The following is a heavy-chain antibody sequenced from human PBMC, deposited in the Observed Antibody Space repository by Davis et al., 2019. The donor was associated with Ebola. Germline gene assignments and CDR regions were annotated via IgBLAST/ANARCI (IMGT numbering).Heavy chain of an antibody. CDR3: ARHFRGLSR. Sequence: GSLRLSCAVSGGSISSSNWWSWVRQPPGKGLEWIGEIYHSGSTNYNPSLKSRVTMSVDKSKNQFSLKLSSVTAADTAVYYCARHFRGLSRWGQGTLVTVSS. V-gene: IGHV4-4*02. CDR2: IYHSGST. D-gene: IGHD3-10*01. J-gene: IGHJ4*02. CDR1: GGSISSSNW.